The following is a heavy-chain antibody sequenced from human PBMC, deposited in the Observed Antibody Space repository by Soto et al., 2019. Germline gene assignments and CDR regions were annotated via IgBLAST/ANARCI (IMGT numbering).Heavy chain of an antibody. J-gene: IGHJ1*01. Sequence: QVLVQESGPGLVKPSQTLTPSCTVSGGSVDSGNHYWKWIRQPPGKGLEWIVYIYYGESTYYNASLTSRANISVDTSQSRFSLRLTSVSAADTAVYYCARDMGSAMTTRRFEHWGQGTVVTVSS. CDR2: IYYGEST. D-gene: IGHD4-17*01. CDR3: ARDMGSAMTTRRFEH. CDR1: GGSVDSGNHY. V-gene: IGHV4-30-4*01.